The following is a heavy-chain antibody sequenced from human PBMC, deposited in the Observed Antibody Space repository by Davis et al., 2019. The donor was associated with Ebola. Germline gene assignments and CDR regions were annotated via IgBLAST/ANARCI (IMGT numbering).Heavy chain of an antibody. D-gene: IGHD2-2*01. V-gene: IGHV1-18*04. CDR1: GYTFTTYN. CDR2: SNTYNGNT. Sequence: ASVKVSCKASGYTFTTYNINWLRQAPGQGLEWVGWSNTYNGNTNYAPDFQGRVTMTTDTSTNTAYMDLRNLDFDDTAVYYCARVSSREYCSSTSCFDFWGQGTLVTVS. CDR3: ARVSSREYCSSTSCFDF. J-gene: IGHJ4*02.